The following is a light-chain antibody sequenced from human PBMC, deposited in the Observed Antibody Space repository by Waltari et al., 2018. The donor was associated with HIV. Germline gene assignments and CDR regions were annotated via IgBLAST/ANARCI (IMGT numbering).Light chain of an antibody. V-gene: IGLV1-44*01. CDR1: SSNIGNNI. J-gene: IGLJ3*02. CDR2: NND. CDR3: SSWDDSLNGRV. Sequence: QSVLTQPPSASGTPGQRATISCSVSSSNIGNNIVTWYQQFPGTAPKVLIYNNDQRPSGVPDRFSGSKSGTSASLAISGLQSEDEADYYCSSWDDSLNGRVFGGGTRLTVL.